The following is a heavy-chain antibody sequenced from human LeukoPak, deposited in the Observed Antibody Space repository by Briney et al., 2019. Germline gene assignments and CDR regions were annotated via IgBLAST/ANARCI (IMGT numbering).Heavy chain of an antibody. CDR3: AREAAVGYFQH. J-gene: IGHJ1*01. D-gene: IGHD2-15*01. CDR2: IYYSGST. V-gene: IGHV4-59*11. CDR1: GGSISSHY. Sequence: SETLSLTCTVSGGSISSHYWSWIRQPPGKGLEWIGYIYYSGSTNYNPSLKSRVTISVDTSKNQFSLKLSSVTAADTAVYYCAREAAVGYFQHWGQGTLVTVSS.